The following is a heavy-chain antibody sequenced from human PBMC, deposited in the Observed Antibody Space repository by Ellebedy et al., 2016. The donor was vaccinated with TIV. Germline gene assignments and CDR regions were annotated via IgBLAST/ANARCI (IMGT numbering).Heavy chain of an antibody. D-gene: IGHD1-26*01. CDR1: GYNFAGYY. J-gene: IGHJ4*02. CDR3: TRGGGSKFDY. V-gene: IGHV1-2*02. CDR2: INSNSGDT. Sequence: ASVKVSXXASGYNFAGYYIHWVRQAPGQGLEWMGWINSNSGDTNYGQKFLGRVTMTRDTSISIVYMELSSLRSDDTAVYYCTRGGGSKFDYWGQGTLVTVSS.